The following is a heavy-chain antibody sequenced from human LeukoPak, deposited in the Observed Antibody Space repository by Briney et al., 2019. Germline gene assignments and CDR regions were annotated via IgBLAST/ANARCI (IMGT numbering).Heavy chain of an antibody. CDR3: ARFLGPSGGLDY. CDR1: GYSFASYW. J-gene: IGHJ4*02. V-gene: IGHV5-51*01. CDR2: TYPGDSET. Sequence: GDSLKISCKGSGYSFASYWIGWVRQMPGKGLEWMGITYPGDSETRYSASFQGQVTISADKSISIAYLQWSSLKASDTAMYYCARFLGPSGGLDYWGQGTRVTVSS. D-gene: IGHD3/OR15-3a*01.